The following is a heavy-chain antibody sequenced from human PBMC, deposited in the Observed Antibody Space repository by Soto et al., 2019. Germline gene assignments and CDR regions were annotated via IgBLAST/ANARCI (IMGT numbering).Heavy chain of an antibody. V-gene: IGHV3-33*01. CDR1: GFTFSSYG. CDR2: IWYDGSNK. Sequence: QVQLVESGGGVVQPGRSLRLSCAASGFTFSSYGMHWVRQAPGKGLEWVAVIWYDGSNKYYADSVKGRFTISRDNSKKSVYLQMNSLRDEDTAVYYCARDPTIFGVVSPPGYWGQGTLVPVSS. CDR3: ARDPTIFGVVSPPGY. J-gene: IGHJ4*02. D-gene: IGHD3-3*01.